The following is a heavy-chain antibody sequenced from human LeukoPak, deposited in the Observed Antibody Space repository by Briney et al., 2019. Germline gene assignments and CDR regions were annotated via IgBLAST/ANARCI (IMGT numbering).Heavy chain of an antibody. CDR3: ARGPVLLWFGERRFDP. V-gene: IGHV4-34*01. D-gene: IGHD3-10*01. CDR2: INHSGST. CDR1: GGSFSGYY. Sequence: SETLSLTCAVYGGSFSGYYWSWIRQPPGKGLEWIGEINHSGSTNYNPSLKSRVTISVDSSKNQFSLKLSSVTAADTAVYYCARGPVLLWFGERRFDPWGQGTLVTVSS. J-gene: IGHJ5*02.